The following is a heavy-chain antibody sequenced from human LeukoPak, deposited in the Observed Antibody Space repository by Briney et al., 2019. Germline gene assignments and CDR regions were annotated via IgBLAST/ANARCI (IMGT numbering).Heavy chain of an antibody. J-gene: IGHJ3*02. CDR3: ARDRVPRDYDILTGYYNRNAFDI. CDR1: GFTFSSFT. D-gene: IGHD3-9*01. CDR2: ISYDGSNK. Sequence: GGSLRLSCAASGFTFSSFTMLWVRLAPGKGLEWVALISYDGSNKYYADSVKGRFTISRDNSKNTLYLQMNSLRPEDTAVYYCARDRVPRDYDILTGYYNRNAFDIWGQGTMVTVSS. V-gene: IGHV3-30-3*01.